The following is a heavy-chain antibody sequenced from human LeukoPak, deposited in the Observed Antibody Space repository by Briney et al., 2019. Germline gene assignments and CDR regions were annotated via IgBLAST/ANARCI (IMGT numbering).Heavy chain of an antibody. CDR2: INPKSGGT. V-gene: IGHV1-2*02. CDR1: GYTFTGYY. Sequence: ASVKVSCKASGYTFTGYYMHWVRQAPGQGLEWMGWINPKSGGTNSAQKFQGRVTMTRDTSISTAHMELSRLRSDDTAVYYCARDQGMDGYNLGFIDYWGQGTLVTVPS. CDR3: ARDQGMDGYNLGFIDY. J-gene: IGHJ4*02. D-gene: IGHD5-24*01.